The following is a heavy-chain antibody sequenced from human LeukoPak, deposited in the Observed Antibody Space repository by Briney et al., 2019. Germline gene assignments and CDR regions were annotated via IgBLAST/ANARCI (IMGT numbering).Heavy chain of an antibody. CDR1: GFTFSSYS. Sequence: GGSLRLSCAASGFTFSSYSMNWVRQAPGKGLEWVSSISSSSSYIYYADSVKGRFTISRDNAKNSLYLQMNSLRAEDTAVYYCASFDYYGSGRTDYWGQGTLVTVSS. J-gene: IGHJ4*02. V-gene: IGHV3-21*01. CDR2: ISSSSSYI. CDR3: ASFDYYGSGRTDY. D-gene: IGHD3-10*01.